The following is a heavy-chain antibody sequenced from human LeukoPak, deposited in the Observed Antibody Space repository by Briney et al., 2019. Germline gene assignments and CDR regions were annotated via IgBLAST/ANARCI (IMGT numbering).Heavy chain of an antibody. J-gene: IGHJ4*02. V-gene: IGHV4-4*07. CDR3: ARTHGYDISSY. CDR2: VYTSGST. D-gene: IGHD3-9*01. CDR1: GGSISSYY. Sequence: SETLSLTCTVSGGSISSYYWNWIRQPAGKGLEWIGRVYTSGSTNYNPSLKSRVTMSLDTSKNQFSLRLTSVTAADTAVYYCARTHGYDISSYWGQGTLVTVSS.